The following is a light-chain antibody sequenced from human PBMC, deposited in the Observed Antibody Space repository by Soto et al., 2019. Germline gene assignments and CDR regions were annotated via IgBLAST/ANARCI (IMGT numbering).Light chain of an antibody. J-gene: IGLJ3*02. CDR1: SSNIGSNY. Sequence: QSVLTQPPSASGTPGQRVTISCSGSSSNIGSNYVYWYQQLPGAAPELLIHSDNQGPSGVPDRFSGSKSGTSASLAISGLRSEDEADYHCAAWDDSLSGRVFGGGTKLTVL. CDR3: AAWDDSLSGRV. V-gene: IGLV1-47*02. CDR2: SDN.